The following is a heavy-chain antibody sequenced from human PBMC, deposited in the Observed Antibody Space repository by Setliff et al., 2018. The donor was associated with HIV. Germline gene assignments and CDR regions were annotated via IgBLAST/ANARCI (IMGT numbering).Heavy chain of an antibody. CDR2: IIPLFGTA. V-gene: IGHV1-69*13. Sequence: ASVKVSCKASGGTFNINAVTWVRQAPGQGLEWVGAIIPLFGTANYEQKFQGRVTITADDSTSTVYMEVRSLRSADTAVYYCSKVIERRTSSGSFYYYMDVWGEGTTFTVS. CDR3: SKVIERRTSSGSFYYYMDV. J-gene: IGHJ6*03. CDR1: GGTFNINA. D-gene: IGHD3-16*02.